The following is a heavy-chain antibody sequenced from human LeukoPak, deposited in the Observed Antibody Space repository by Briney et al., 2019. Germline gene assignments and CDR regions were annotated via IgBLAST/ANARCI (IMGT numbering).Heavy chain of an antibody. J-gene: IGHJ6*03. CDR1: GGSISSGSYY. Sequence: PSQTLSLTCTVSGGSISSGSYYWSWIRQPAGKGLEWIGRIYTSGYTNYNPSLKSRVTISIDTSKNQFSLKLTSVTAADTAVYYCAREGCSSWKYYDYYYFMDVWGKGTTVTISS. CDR3: AREGCSSWKYYDYYYFMDV. CDR2: IYTSGYT. V-gene: IGHV4-61*02. D-gene: IGHD6-13*01.